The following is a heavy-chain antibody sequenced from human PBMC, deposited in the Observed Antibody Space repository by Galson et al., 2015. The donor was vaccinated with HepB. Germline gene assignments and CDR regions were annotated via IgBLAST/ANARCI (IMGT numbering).Heavy chain of an antibody. V-gene: IGHV1-2*02. D-gene: IGHD1-26*01. CDR2: INPNSGDT. Sequence: SVKVSCKASGYTFTNYYMHWVRQAPGQGLEWVGWINPNSGDTNYLQKFQGRVTMTRDTSINTAYMELSSLRPDDTAVYYCAIPSGNDTFDIWGQGTMVTVSS. CDR3: AIPSGNDTFDI. J-gene: IGHJ3*02. CDR1: GYTFTNYY.